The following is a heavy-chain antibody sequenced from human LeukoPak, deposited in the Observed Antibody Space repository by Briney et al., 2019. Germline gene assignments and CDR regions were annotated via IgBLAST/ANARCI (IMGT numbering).Heavy chain of an antibody. J-gene: IGHJ6*03. CDR1: GFTFNNYG. V-gene: IGHV3-30*02. Sequence: GGSLRLSCVASGFTFNNYGMHWVRQAPGKGLEWLTFISHDGSKRYYADSVRGRFTISRHDSRTTLFLQVNSLRVDDTALYYRAKDGDCSDASFDRLYYHYYYMDVWGKGTTVTVSS. CDR2: ISHDGSKR. CDR3: AKDGDCSDASFDRLYYHYYYMDV. D-gene: IGHD3-10*01.